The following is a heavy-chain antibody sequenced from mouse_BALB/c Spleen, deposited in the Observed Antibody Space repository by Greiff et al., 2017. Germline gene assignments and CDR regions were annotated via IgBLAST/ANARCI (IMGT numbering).Heavy chain of an antibody. V-gene: IGHV5-12-2*01. Sequence: EVMLVESGGGLVQPGGSLKLSCAASGFTFSSYTMSWVRQTPEKRLEWVAYISNGGGSTYYPDTVKGRFTISRDNAKNTLYLQMSSLKSEDTAMYYCARHGYDYDGFAYWGQGTLVTVSA. CDR3: ARHGYDYDGFAY. CDR2: ISNGGGST. J-gene: IGHJ3*01. D-gene: IGHD2-4*01. CDR1: GFTFSSYT.